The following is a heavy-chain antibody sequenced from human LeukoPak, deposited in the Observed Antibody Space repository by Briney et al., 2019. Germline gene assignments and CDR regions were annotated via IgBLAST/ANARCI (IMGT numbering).Heavy chain of an antibody. D-gene: IGHD3-22*01. J-gene: IGHJ3*02. CDR3: ASRLQNYYDSSGYYVDAFDI. CDR2: IIANSGDT. CDR1: GSTFTGYY. V-gene: IGHV1-2*02. Sequence: ASVKLSCTAAGSTFTGYYMHWGRQAIGQRLEGWRGIIANSGDTNYAKKFQGRVTMPRDTSISAVYMELSRLTSDDTAVYYCASRLQNYYDSSGYYVDAFDIWGQGTMVTVSS.